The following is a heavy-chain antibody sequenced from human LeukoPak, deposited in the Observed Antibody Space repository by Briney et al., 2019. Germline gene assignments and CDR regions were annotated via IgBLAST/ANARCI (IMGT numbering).Heavy chain of an antibody. Sequence: ASVKVSCKASGYTFTGYNMHWVRQVPGQGLEWMGWINPNSGDTNYAQNFQGRVTMTRGTSISTAYMELNRLRSDDTAVYYCAIVGDALDYWGQGTLVTVSS. CDR3: AIVGDALDY. CDR1: GYTFTGYN. J-gene: IGHJ4*02. D-gene: IGHD4-17*01. CDR2: INPNSGDT. V-gene: IGHV1-2*02.